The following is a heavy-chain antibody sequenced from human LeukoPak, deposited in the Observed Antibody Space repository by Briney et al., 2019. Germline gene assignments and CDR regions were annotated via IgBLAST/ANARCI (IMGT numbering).Heavy chain of an antibody. D-gene: IGHD6-13*01. J-gene: IGHJ4*02. CDR1: YX. Sequence: YXWXWIRXPXGXGLXXLCYIYYSSNTKYNPSLKSRFTISIDTSNNQFSLKLSSVTAADTAVYFCARAGSSWDSYYFDHWGQGTLVTVSS. CDR2: IYYSSNT. V-gene: IGHV4-59*01. CDR3: ARAGSSWDSYYFDH.